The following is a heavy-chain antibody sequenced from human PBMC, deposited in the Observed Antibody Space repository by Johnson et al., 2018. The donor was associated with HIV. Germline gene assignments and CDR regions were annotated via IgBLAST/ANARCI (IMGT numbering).Heavy chain of an antibody. D-gene: IGHD3-3*01. J-gene: IGHJ3*02. CDR1: GFTFGDYA. CDR2: IRSKAYGGTT. CDR3: NRPFWSAVGAGFDI. Sequence: EVQLVESGGGLVQPGRSLRLSCTTSGFTFGDYAMSWFRQAPGKGLEWVGFIRSKAYGGTTEYAASVKGRFTISRYDSKTIAYLQMNSLRTEDTAVYYCNRPFWSAVGAGFDIWGQGTMVTVSS. V-gene: IGHV3-49*03.